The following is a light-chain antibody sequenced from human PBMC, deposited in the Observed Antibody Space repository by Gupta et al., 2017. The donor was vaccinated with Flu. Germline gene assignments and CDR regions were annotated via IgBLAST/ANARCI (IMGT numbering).Light chain of an antibody. J-gene: IGLJ1*01. CDR1: SSNIGSNT. V-gene: IGLV1-44*01. CDR3: AAWDDSLNGQV. CDR2: SNN. Sequence: QSVLTQPPSASGTPGQRVTIPCSGSSSNIGSNTVNWYQQLPGTAPKLLIYSNNKRPSGVPDRFSGSKSGTSASLAISGLQSEDEADYYCAAWDDSLNGQVFGTGTKVTVL.